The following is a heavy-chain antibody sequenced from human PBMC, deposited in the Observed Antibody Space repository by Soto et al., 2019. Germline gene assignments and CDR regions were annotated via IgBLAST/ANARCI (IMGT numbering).Heavy chain of an antibody. Sequence: PSETLSLTCAVYGVSFSGYYWSWIRQPPGKGLEWIGEINQSGSTNYSPSLKSRLTITKDTSKNQVVLTMTNMDPVDTATYYCAQGKIVYYYDSSGYYPRTPYYGMDVWGQGTTVTVSS. V-gene: IGHV4-34*01. CDR1: GVSFSGYY. CDR2: INQSGST. CDR3: AQGKIVYYYDSSGYYPRTPYYGMDV. D-gene: IGHD3-22*01. J-gene: IGHJ6*02.